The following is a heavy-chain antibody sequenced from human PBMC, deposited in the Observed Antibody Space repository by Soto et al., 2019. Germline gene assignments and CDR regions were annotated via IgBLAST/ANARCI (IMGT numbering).Heavy chain of an antibody. V-gene: IGHV1-18*01. D-gene: IGHD1-1*01. CDR2: ISTYNSHT. Sequence: GASVKVSCKASGYSFTSYGISWVRQAPGQGLEWMGWISTYNSHTIHAQKFQGRVTTTTDTATSTAYMEVRSLRSDDTAIYYCARVPVGATGWHWGQGTLVTVSS. CDR1: GYSFTSYG. J-gene: IGHJ4*02. CDR3: ARVPVGATGWH.